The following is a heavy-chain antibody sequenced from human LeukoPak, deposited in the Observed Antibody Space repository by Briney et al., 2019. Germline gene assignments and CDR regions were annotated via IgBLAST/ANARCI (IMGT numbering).Heavy chain of an antibody. CDR1: GFTFSSYA. V-gene: IGHV3-23*01. J-gene: IGHJ3*02. CDR3: AKDRSSGTHDAFDI. Sequence: GGSLRLSCAASGFTFSSYAMSWVRQAPGKGLEWVSAISGSGGSTYYADSVKGRFTISRDNAKNSLYLQMNSLRAEDTALYYCAKDRSSGTHDAFDIWGQGTMVTVSS. D-gene: IGHD3-22*01. CDR2: ISGSGGST.